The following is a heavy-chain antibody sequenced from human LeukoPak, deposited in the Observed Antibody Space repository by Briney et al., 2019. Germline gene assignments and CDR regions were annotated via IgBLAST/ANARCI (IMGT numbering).Heavy chain of an antibody. V-gene: IGHV1-2*02. Sequence: ASVKVSCKASGCTFTGYYMHWVRQAPGQGLEWMGWINPNSGGTNYAQKFQGRVTMTRDTSISTAYMELSRLRSDDTAVYYCARGTDYYDSSGYYTDYWGQGTLVTVSS. CDR1: GCTFTGYY. CDR2: INPNSGGT. CDR3: ARGTDYYDSSGYYTDY. J-gene: IGHJ4*02. D-gene: IGHD3-22*01.